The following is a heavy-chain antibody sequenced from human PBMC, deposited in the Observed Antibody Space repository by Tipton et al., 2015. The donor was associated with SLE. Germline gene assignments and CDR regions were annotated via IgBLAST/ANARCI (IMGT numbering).Heavy chain of an antibody. J-gene: IGHJ4*02. V-gene: IGHV4-59*08. CDR3: ASGVRGSFDY. CDR2: IYYSGST. D-gene: IGHD3-10*02. Sequence: TLSLTCTVSGGSISSHYWSWIRQPPGKGLEWIGYIYYSGSTNYNPSLKSRVTISVDTSKNQFSLKLSSVTAADTAVYYCASGVRGSFDYWGQGTLVTVSS. CDR1: GGSISSHY.